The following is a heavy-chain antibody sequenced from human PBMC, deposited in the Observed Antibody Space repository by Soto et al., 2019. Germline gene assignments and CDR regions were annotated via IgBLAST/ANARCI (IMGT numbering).Heavy chain of an antibody. CDR1: GYTFTRSG. V-gene: IGHV1-18*01. Sequence: QVQLVQSGAEVKKPGASVKVSCKASGYTFTRSGISWVRQAPGQGPEWMGWISSYNGDTNYAQTLQGRATMTTDTSTSTAYMELRSLRSDDTAVYYCAREGVAPYYYYGMDVWGQGTPVTVSS. J-gene: IGHJ6*02. CDR3: AREGVAPYYYYGMDV. D-gene: IGHD5-12*01. CDR2: ISSYNGDT.